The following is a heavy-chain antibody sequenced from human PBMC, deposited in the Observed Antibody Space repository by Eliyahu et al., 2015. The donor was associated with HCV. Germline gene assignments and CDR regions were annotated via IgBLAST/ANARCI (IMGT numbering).Heavy chain of an antibody. V-gene: IGHV4-39*01. Sequence: QLQLQESGPGLVKPSETLSLTCTVSGXSISSNSYYWGWIRQPPGKGLEWIGSIYYNGSTYYNPSLKSRLTMSVDTSTTQFSLKLSSVTAADTAVYYCARHLFSRLFGVITPADYWGQGTLVTVSS. D-gene: IGHD3-3*01. CDR1: GXSISSNSYY. CDR2: IYYNGST. J-gene: IGHJ4*02. CDR3: ARHLFSRLFGVITPADY.